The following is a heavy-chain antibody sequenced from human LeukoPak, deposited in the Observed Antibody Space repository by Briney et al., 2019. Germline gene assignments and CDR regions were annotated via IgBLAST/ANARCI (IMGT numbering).Heavy chain of an antibody. V-gene: IGHV3-30*18. CDR2: IKHDGSNK. CDR3: AKRWSGYLGDY. D-gene: IGHD3-3*01. Sequence: PGGSLRLSCAASGFNFGDYSMHWVSQAPGKGLDWVATIKHDGSNKYYADSVKGRFTISRDNSKNTLYLQMNSLRVEDTAVYYCAKRWSGYLGDYWGQGTLVTVSS. CDR1: GFNFGDYS. J-gene: IGHJ4*02.